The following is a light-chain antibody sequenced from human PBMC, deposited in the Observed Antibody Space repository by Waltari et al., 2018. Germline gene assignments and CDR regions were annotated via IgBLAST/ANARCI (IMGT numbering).Light chain of an antibody. V-gene: IGLV6-57*02. J-gene: IGLJ3*02. CDR1: GGSIATNY. Sequence: KFMLTQPHSVSESPGKTVTISCTGSGGSIATNYVQWYQQRPGSAPILLIFEDYQRPSGIPGRVSGSIDTSSNSASLTISGLKTEDEADYFCQSYDRTDWVFGGGTKLTVL. CDR3: QSYDRTDWV. CDR2: EDY.